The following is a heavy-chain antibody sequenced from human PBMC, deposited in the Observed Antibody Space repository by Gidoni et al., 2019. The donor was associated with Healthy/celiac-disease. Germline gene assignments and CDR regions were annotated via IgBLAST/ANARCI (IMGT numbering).Heavy chain of an antibody. D-gene: IGHD2-15*01. CDR1: GGSISSSSYY. Sequence: QLQLQESGPGLVKPSETLSLTCTVSGGSISSSSYYRDWIRQPPGKGLEWIGSIYYSGSSYYNPSLKSRVTISVDTSKNQFSLKLSSVTAADTAVYYCAREIRYCSGGSCYSGWFDPWGQGTLVTVSS. CDR3: AREIRYCSGGSCYSGWFDP. J-gene: IGHJ5*02. CDR2: IYYSGSS. V-gene: IGHV4-39*07.